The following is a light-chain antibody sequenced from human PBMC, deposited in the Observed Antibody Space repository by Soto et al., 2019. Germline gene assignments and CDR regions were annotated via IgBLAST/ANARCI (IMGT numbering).Light chain of an antibody. J-gene: IGKJ2*01. CDR1: QSISHY. V-gene: IGKV3-11*01. CDR3: QQRGNWPPYT. Sequence: EVVLTQSPATLSLSPGERATLSCRASQSISHYLAWYQQKPGQAPRLLIYDASNSATDIPARFSGSGSGTDFTLTISSLEPEDFAVYYCQQRGNWPPYTFGQGTKLELK. CDR2: DAS.